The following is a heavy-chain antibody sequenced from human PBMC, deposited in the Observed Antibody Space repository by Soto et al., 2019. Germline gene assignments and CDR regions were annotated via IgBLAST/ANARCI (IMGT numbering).Heavy chain of an antibody. D-gene: IGHD5-18*01. V-gene: IGHV4-34*01. CDR3: ACIFSGGYGYGFYYYGMDV. CDR1: GGSFNDDY. CDR2: INDSGST. J-gene: IGHJ6*02. Sequence: SSETLSLTCAVDGGSFNDDYWSWIRQPPGKGLEWIGEINDSGSTKYNPSLKSRVTISVDTSKNQFSLKLSSVTAADTAVYYCACIFSGGYGYGFYYYGMDVWGQGTTVTVSS.